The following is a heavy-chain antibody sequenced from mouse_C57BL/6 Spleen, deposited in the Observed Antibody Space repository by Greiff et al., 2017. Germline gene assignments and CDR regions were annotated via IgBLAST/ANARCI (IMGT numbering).Heavy chain of an antibody. CDR1: GYAFSSSW. D-gene: IGHD2-4*01. J-gene: IGHJ4*01. V-gene: IGHV1-82*01. CDR2: IYPGDGDT. Sequence: QVQLKESGPELVKPGASVKISCKASGYAFSSSWMNWVKQRPGKGLEWIGRIYPGDGDTNYNGKFKGKATLTADKSSSTAYMQLSSLTSEDSAVYFCASYYDYDGRSYYAMDYWGQGTSVTVSS. CDR3: ASYYDYDGRSYYAMDY.